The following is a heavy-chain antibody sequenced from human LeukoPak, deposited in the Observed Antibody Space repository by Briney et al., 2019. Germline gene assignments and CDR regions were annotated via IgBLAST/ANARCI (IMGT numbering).Heavy chain of an antibody. V-gene: IGHV4-39*01. Sequence: SETLSLTCTVSGGSISSSDYYWGWIRQPPGKGLGWIASIYYSGSTYYSPSLKSGVTISVDTSKNQFSLKLRSVTATDTVVCYCARGLTRGYTYGGCFDPWGQGTLVTVSS. D-gene: IGHD5-12*01. CDR2: IYYSGST. CDR3: ARGLTRGYTYGGCFDP. CDR1: GGSISSSDYY. J-gene: IGHJ5*02.